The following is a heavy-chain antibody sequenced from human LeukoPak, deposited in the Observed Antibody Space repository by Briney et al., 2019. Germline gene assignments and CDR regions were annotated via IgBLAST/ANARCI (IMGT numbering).Heavy chain of an antibody. CDR3: ARGGSIAALNDAFDI. CDR2: ISAYNGNT. D-gene: IGHD6-6*01. V-gene: IGHV1-18*01. Sequence: ASVKVSCKASGGTFSSYGISWVRQAPGQGLEWMGWISAYNGNTNYAQKLQGRVTMTTDTSTSTAYMELRSLRSDDTAVYYCARGGSIAALNDAFDIWGQGTMVTVSS. J-gene: IGHJ3*02. CDR1: GGTFSSYG.